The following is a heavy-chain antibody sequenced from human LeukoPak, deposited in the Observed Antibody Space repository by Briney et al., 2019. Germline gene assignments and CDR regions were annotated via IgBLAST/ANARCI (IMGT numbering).Heavy chain of an antibody. CDR2: KYYRYKWYN. Sequence: QTLSLTCALSGDSLSSKRAAWKCIRQSPSRGLECLGRKYYRYKWYNDNAVSAKSRIPITPDTSKNQFSLQLKSRTPEATAVYYCARHRTDYYNTMDVWGQGTTVIVSS. CDR1: GDSLSSKRAA. V-gene: IGHV6-1*01. CDR3: ARHRTDYYNTMDV. J-gene: IGHJ6*02.